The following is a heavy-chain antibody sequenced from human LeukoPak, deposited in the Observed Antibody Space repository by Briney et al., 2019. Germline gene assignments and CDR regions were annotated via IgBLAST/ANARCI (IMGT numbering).Heavy chain of an antibody. V-gene: IGHV4-39*01. CDR2: IYYSGST. CDR3: ARHGGLLRARHWFDP. Sequence: PSETLSLTCTVSGGSISSSSYYWGWIRQPPGKGLEWIGSIYYSGSTYYNPSLKSRVTISVDTSKNQFSLKLSSVTAADTAVYYCARHGGLLRARHWFDPWGQGTLVTVSS. CDR1: GGSISSSSYY. D-gene: IGHD3-22*01. J-gene: IGHJ5*02.